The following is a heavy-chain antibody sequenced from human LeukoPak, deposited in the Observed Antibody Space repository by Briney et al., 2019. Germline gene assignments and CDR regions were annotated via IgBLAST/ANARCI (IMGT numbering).Heavy chain of an antibody. CDR3: ARGLSSWSGHIDY. CDR1: GGSISSYY. D-gene: IGHD3-3*01. V-gene: IGHV4-59*01. CDR2: IYYSGST. Sequence: PSETLSLTCTVSGGSISSYYWSWIRQPPGKGLEWIGYIYYSGSTNYNPSLKSRVIISVGTSKNQFSLKLSSVTAADTAVYYCARGLSSWSGHIDYWGQGTLVTVSS. J-gene: IGHJ4*02.